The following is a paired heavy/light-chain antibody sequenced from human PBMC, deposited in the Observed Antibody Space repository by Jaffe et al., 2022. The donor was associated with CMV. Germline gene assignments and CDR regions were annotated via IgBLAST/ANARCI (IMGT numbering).Light chain of an antibody. J-gene: IGLJ2*01. CDR2: QDT. V-gene: IGLV3-1*01. CDR1: RLGDKY. Sequence: SYELTQSPSLSVSPGQTASITCSGDRLGDKYVCWYQQKPGQSPVLVIYQDTERPSGIPERFYGSNSGNTATLTISGTQPLDEADYYCQAWDSSEVVFGGGTRLTVL. CDR3: QAWDSSEVV.
Heavy chain of an antibody. D-gene: IGHD3-10*01. V-gene: IGHV3-13*01. J-gene: IGHJ6*02. Sequence: EVQLVESGGGLVQPGGSLRLSCAASGFSISNYDMHWVRQGTGKGLEWVSVITSAGDTYSPGSVKGRFTVSRDSAKNSLYLQMNSLRAGDTAVYYCARALDLYGSGSYTERSPADRYYYEMDDWGQGTTVTVSS. CDR1: GFSISNYD. CDR3: ARALDLYGSGSYTERSPADRYYYEMDD. CDR2: ITSAGDT.